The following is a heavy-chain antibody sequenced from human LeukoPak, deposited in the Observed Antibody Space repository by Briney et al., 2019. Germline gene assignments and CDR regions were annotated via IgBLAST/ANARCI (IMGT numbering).Heavy chain of an antibody. CDR3: ARVVTTDDY. CDR2: INSDGSTT. Sequence: GGSLRLSCAASGFTFSTYWMHWVRQAPGKGLVWVSRINSDGSTTTYADSVKGRFTISRDNAKSTLYLQINSLRAEDTAVYYCARVVTTDDYWGQGTLVTVSS. CDR1: GFTFSTYW. V-gene: IGHV3-74*01. D-gene: IGHD4-17*01. J-gene: IGHJ4*02.